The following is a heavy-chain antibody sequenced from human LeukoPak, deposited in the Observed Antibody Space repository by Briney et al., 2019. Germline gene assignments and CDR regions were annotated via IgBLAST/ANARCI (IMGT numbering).Heavy chain of an antibody. CDR3: ARAITVFRSGWYEYYYHYYYMDV. D-gene: IGHD6-19*01. CDR2: ISYDGSNK. Sequence: PGGSLRLSCAASGFTFSSYAMHWVRQAPGKGLEWVAVISYDGSNKYYADSVKGRFTISRDNAKNTLYLQMNSLRAEDTAVYYCARAITVFRSGWYEYYYHYYYMDVWGKGTTVTISS. V-gene: IGHV3-30*04. CDR1: GFTFSSYA. J-gene: IGHJ6*03.